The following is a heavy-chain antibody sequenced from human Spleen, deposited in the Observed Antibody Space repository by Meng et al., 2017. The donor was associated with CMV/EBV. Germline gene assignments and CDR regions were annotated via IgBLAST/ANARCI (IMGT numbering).Heavy chain of an antibody. CDR1: YY. Sequence: YYWNWISKDTGKGMEGIREINHSERTDYNLALKSRVTITVDTAKNQFTLKLTSVTAADTAVYYCARVPSLVYCTSTSCPRGTYFDYWGQGTLVTVSS. CDR3: ARVPSLVYCTSTSCPRGTYFDY. J-gene: IGHJ4*02. V-gene: IGHV4-34*01. D-gene: IGHD2-2*01. CDR2: INHSERT.